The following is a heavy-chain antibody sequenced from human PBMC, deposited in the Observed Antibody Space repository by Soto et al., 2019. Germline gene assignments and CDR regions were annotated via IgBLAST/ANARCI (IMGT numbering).Heavy chain of an antibody. J-gene: IGHJ3*02. CDR3: ARGRTYAFDI. Sequence: GSLKLSCATSGFTFSNYWMNWVRQATGKGLEWVANINQGGSDKNHVDSVKGRFTISRDNAKNSLYLQMNSLRAEDTAVYYCARGRTYAFDIWGQGTMVTVSS. CDR1: GFTFSNYW. V-gene: IGHV3-7*01. CDR2: INQGGSDK.